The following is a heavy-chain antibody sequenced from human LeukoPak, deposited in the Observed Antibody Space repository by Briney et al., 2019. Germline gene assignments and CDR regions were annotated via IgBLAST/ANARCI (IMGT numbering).Heavy chain of an antibody. Sequence: SETLSLTCTVSGGSISGYYWSWIRQPPGKGLEWIGEINHSGSTNYNPSLKSRVTISVDTSKNQFSLKLSSVTAADTAVYYCASDYYGSGSPGGYWGQGTLVTVSS. V-gene: IGHV4-34*01. J-gene: IGHJ4*02. CDR1: GGSISGYY. CDR2: INHSGST. D-gene: IGHD3-10*01. CDR3: ASDYYGSGSPGGY.